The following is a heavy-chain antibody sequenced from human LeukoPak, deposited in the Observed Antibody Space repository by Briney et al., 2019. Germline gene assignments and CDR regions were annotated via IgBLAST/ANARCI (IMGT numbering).Heavy chain of an antibody. CDR2: IYTSGST. V-gene: IGHV4-39*07. D-gene: IGHD6-13*01. CDR3: ARNLIPEQLVLNF. CDR1: GGSISSSPYY. J-gene: IGHJ4*02. Sequence: SETLSLTCTVSGGSISSSPYYWGWIRQPPGKGLEWIGRIYTSGSTNYNPSLKSRVTMSVDTSKNQFSLNLKSVTPEDTAVYYCARNLIPEQLVLNFWGQGTLVTVSS.